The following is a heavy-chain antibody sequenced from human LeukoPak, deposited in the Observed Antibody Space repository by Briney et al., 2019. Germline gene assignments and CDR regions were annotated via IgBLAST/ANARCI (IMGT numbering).Heavy chain of an antibody. CDR3: ARVKGVAVAATGFDS. Sequence: GGSLRLSCAASGFSFSDYAMQWVRQAPGKGLEYVSAISKHGGTTYYTDSVKGRFTISRDNSKNLVYLQMAGLRADDMAVYYCARVKGVAVAATGFDSWGQGTLVTVSS. CDR2: ISKHGGTT. V-gene: IGHV3-64*02. D-gene: IGHD6-19*01. J-gene: IGHJ4*02. CDR1: GFSFSDYA.